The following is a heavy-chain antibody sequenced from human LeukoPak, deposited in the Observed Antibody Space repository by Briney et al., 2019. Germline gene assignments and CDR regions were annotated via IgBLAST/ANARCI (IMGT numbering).Heavy chain of an antibody. CDR1: GFTFSSYW. V-gene: IGHV3-74*01. Sequence: SGGSLRLSCAVSGFTFSSYWMHWVRQAPGKGLVWVSRIDRDGSRINYADSVKGRFTISRDNGKNTLFLQMNSLRAEDAAVYYCARESGSYYFDYWGQGTLVTVSS. J-gene: IGHJ4*02. D-gene: IGHD1-26*01. CDR3: ARESGSYYFDY. CDR2: IDRDGSRI.